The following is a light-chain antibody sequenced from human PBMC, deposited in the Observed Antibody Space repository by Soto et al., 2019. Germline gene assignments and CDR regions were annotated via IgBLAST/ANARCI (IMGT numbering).Light chain of an antibody. Sequence: EIVMTQFPATLSVSPGERATLSCRASQSVGSNLAWYQQKPGQAPRLLIFGASSRATGVPASFSGSGSGTEFTLTINSLQSEDFAVYFCQQYDNLPLTFGPGTKVDIK. CDR1: QSVGSN. CDR2: GAS. CDR3: QQYDNLPLT. V-gene: IGKV3-15*01. J-gene: IGKJ3*01.